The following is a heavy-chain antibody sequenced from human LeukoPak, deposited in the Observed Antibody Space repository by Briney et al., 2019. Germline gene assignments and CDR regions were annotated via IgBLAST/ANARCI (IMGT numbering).Heavy chain of an antibody. V-gene: IGHV1-2*02. J-gene: IGHJ6*02. D-gene: IGHD3-9*01. CDR2: INPNSGGT. CDR1: GYTFTAYY. Sequence: GASVKVSCKASGYTFTAYYIHWVRQAPGQGLEWMGWINPNSGGTNFPQKFQGRVTMTRDTSTSTVYMELSSLRSEDTAVYYCARVDNPYYYYYGMDVWGQGTTVTVSS. CDR3: ARVDNPYYYYYGMDV.